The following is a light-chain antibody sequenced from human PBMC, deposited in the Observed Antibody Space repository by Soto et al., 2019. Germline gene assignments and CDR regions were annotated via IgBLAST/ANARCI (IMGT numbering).Light chain of an antibody. Sequence: EIVLTQSPATLSVSPGERATLSCRASQSVGSGLSWYQQKPDQATRLLIYGASTRANGIPARFSGSGSGTEFTLTISSLQSEDYASYYCQQYYNWPPYTFGQGTKVDI. J-gene: IGKJ2*01. V-gene: IGKV3-15*01. CDR2: GAS. CDR3: QQYYNWPPYT. CDR1: QSVGSG.